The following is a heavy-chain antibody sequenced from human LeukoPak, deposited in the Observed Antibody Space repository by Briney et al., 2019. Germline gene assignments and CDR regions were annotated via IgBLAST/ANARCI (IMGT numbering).Heavy chain of an antibody. Sequence: SETLSLTCTVSGDSISNSNYYWGWLRQPPERGLEWIVSIFYSGSTHYNPALKSRVTISVDTSKKQWSLKLTSLIAADTALYYCARSGYSYDTYYFHDWGEGSLVT. CDR1: GDSISNSNYY. D-gene: IGHD5-18*01. V-gene: IGHV4-39*01. CDR3: ARSGYSYDTYYFHD. J-gene: IGHJ4*02. CDR2: IFYSGST.